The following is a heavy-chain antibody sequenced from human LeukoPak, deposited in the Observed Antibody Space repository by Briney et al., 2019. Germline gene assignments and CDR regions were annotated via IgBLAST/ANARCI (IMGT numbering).Heavy chain of an antibody. V-gene: IGHV1-2*02. Sequence: ASVKASCKASGYTFTGYYMHWVRQAPGQGLEWMGWINPNRGGTNYAQKFQGRVTMTRDTSISTAYMELSRLRSDDTAVYYCARAGGYSSSSEIDYWGQGTLVTVSS. CDR3: ARAGGYSSSSEIDY. D-gene: IGHD6-6*01. J-gene: IGHJ4*02. CDR2: INPNRGGT. CDR1: GYTFTGYY.